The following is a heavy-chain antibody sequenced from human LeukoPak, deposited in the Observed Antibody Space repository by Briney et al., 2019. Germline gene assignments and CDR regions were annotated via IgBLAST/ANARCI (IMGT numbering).Heavy chain of an antibody. Sequence: SETLSLTCTVSGYSISSGYYWGWIRQPPGQGLEWIGSIYHSGSTYYNPSLKSRVTISVDTSKNQFSLKLSSVTAADTAIYYCARDERLLSFLKWGQGTLVTVSS. CDR3: ARDERLLSFLK. CDR1: GYSISSGYY. V-gene: IGHV4-38-2*02. D-gene: IGHD3-3*01. J-gene: IGHJ4*02. CDR2: IYHSGST.